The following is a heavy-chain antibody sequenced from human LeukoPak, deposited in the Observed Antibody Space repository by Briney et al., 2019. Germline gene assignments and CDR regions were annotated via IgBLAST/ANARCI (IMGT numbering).Heavy chain of an antibody. CDR2: INHSGST. J-gene: IGHJ4*02. D-gene: IGHD3-22*01. CDR3: ARQPSGYYAVDY. CDR1: Y. V-gene: IGHV4-34*01. Sequence: YXXXIRQPPGKGXEWIGEINHSGSTNYNPSLKSRVTISVDTSKNQFSLKLSSVTAADTAVYYCARQPSGYYAVDYWGQGTLVTVSS.